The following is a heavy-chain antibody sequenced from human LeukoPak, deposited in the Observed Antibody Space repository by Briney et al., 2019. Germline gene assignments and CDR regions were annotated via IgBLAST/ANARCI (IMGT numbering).Heavy chain of an antibody. V-gene: IGHV3-30*02. CDR3: AKERQKLVPDIDY. CDR1: GFIFSNYG. Sequence: GGSLRLSCAASGFIFSNYGMHWVRQAPGKGLEWLAFTRYDESRTYYADSVKGRSSISRDNSKNTLYLQMNNLRPEDTAVYSCAKERQKLVPDIDYWGQGTLVTVSS. CDR2: TRYDESRT. D-gene: IGHD3-9*01. J-gene: IGHJ4*02.